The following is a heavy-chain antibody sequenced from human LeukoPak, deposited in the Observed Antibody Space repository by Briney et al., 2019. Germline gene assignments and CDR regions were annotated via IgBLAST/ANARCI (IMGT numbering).Heavy chain of an antibody. Sequence: PGGSLRLSCAASGFTFSSYGMHWVRQAPGKGLEWVAVISYDGSNKYYADSVKGRFTIPRDNSKNTLYLQMNSLRAEDTAVYYCAKEEGTPSLDYWGQGTLVTVSS. V-gene: IGHV3-30*18. CDR2: ISYDGSNK. J-gene: IGHJ4*02. D-gene: IGHD3-10*01. CDR1: GFTFSSYG. CDR3: AKEEGTPSLDY.